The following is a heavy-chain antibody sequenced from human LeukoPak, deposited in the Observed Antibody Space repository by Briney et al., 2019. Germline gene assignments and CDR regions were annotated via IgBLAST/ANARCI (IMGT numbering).Heavy chain of an antibody. CDR3: AKDVRWELPA. V-gene: IGHV3-23*01. J-gene: IGHJ5*02. CDR2: ISGSGAGA. D-gene: IGHD1-26*01. CDR1: GFTFYSYA. Sequence: GGSLRLSCAASGFTFYSYAMSWVRQAPGKGLEWVSTISGSGAGAYYADSVKGRFTISRDSSRNTVYLQMNSLRAEDTAVYYCAKDVRWELPAWGQGTLVTVSS.